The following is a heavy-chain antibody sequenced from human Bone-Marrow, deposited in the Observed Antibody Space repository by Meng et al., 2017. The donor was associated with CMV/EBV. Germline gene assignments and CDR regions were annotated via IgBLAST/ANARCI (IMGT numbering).Heavy chain of an antibody. Sequence: GGSLRLSCAASGFTFMNYAMSWVRQAPGKGLEWVSSISGSGVNTYYADSVKGRFTISRDNSKNTLYLQMTSLRAEDTAVYYCARGDCSSTSCYTPRAFDIWGQGTMVTVSS. D-gene: IGHD2-2*02. CDR3: ARGDCSSTSCYTPRAFDI. V-gene: IGHV3-23*01. CDR1: GFTFMNYA. J-gene: IGHJ3*02. CDR2: ISGSGVNT.